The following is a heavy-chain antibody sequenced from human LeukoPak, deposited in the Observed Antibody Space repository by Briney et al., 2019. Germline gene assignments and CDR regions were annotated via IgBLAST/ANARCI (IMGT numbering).Heavy chain of an antibody. D-gene: IGHD1-7*01. Sequence: GGSLRLSCAASGFTFSSYAMHWVRQAPGKGLEWVAVISYDGSNKYYADSVKGRFTISRDNSKNTLYLQMNSLRAEDTAVYYCARDMAKLELPSSYYMDVWGKGTTVTVSS. V-gene: IGHV3-30*04. CDR2: ISYDGSNK. CDR3: ARDMAKLELPSSYYMDV. J-gene: IGHJ6*03. CDR1: GFTFSSYA.